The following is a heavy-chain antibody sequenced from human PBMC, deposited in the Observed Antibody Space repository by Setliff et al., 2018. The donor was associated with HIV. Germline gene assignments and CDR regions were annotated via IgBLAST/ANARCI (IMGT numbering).Heavy chain of an antibody. CDR2: INPLGGNT. D-gene: IGHD2-15*01. V-gene: IGHV1-46*01. CDR3: AKADYCSGGSCNSRRSIDY. J-gene: IGHJ4*02. Sequence: ASVKVSCKTSDYTFTNYGIYWVRQAPGQGLEWMGIINPLGGNTNYYAQKFQGRVTMTRDTSTSTIYMELSSLRSEDTAVYYCAKADYCSGGSCNSRRSIDYWGQGTLVTVSS. CDR1: DYTFTNYG.